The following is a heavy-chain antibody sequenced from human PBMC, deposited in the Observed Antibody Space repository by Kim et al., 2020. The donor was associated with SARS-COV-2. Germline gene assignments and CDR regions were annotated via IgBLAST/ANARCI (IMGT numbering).Heavy chain of an antibody. V-gene: IGHV3-30*04. D-gene: IGHD6-19*01. Sequence: GGSLRLSCAASGFTFTSYPIHWVRQAPGKGLEWVAVISYDGRLKYYADSVKGRFTISRDNSKNTLHLQMNSLRVEDMAVYYCVRGVYTSGWADVLDSWGQGTLVTVSS. CDR3: VRGVYTSGWADVLDS. CDR1: GFTFTSYP. J-gene: IGHJ4*02. CDR2: ISYDGRLK.